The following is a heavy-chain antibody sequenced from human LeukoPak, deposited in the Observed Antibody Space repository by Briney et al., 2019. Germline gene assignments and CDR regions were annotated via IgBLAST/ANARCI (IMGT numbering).Heavy chain of an antibody. CDR2: IDYDGRNA. D-gene: IGHD3-22*01. CDR1: GFTFSSYG. Sequence: QSGGSLRLSCAASGFTFSSYGMHWVRQAPGKGLEWVAFIDYDGRNAFYADSVKGRFTISRDNSKNTLYLQMNSLRPEDTAIYYCSIFEITLIVVLNSWGQGTLVTVSS. J-gene: IGHJ4*02. CDR3: SIFEITLIVVLNS. V-gene: IGHV3-30*02.